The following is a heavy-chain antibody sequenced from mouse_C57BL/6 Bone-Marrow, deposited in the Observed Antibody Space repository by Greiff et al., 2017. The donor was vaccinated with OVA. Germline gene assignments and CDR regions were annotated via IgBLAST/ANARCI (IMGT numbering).Heavy chain of an antibody. D-gene: IGHD2-5*01. CDR2: ISNGGGST. V-gene: IGHV5-12*01. J-gene: IGHJ4*01. Sequence: DVKLVESGGGLVQPGGSLKLSCAASGFTFSDYYMYWVRQTPEKRLEWVAYISNGGGSTYYPDTVKGRFTISRDNAKNTLYLQMSRLKSEDTAMYYCARYSNLGDYYAMDYWGQGTSVTVSS. CDR1: GFTFSDYY. CDR3: ARYSNLGDYYAMDY.